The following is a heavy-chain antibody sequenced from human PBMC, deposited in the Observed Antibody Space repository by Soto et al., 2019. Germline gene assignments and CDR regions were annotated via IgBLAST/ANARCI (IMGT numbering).Heavy chain of an antibody. CDR2: INHSGST. CDR1: GGSFSGYY. Sequence: PSETLSLTCAVYGGSFSGYYWSWIRQPPGKGLEWIGEINHSGSTNYNPSLKSRVTISVDTSKNQFSLKLSSVTAADTAVYYCAREVRARRPWFDPWGQRTLVTVSS. J-gene: IGHJ5*02. V-gene: IGHV4-34*01. CDR3: AREVRARRPWFDP. D-gene: IGHD2-21*01.